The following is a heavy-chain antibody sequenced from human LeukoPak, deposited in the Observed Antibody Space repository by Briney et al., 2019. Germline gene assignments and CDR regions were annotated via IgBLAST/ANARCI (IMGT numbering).Heavy chain of an antibody. V-gene: IGHV4-59*11. CDR1: GGPIDRQY. CDR3: ASRPAGSTWYGVFDY. Sequence: SETLSLTCTVSGGPIDRQYWSWIRQPPGKGLEWIGYVLYPGSTNYNPSLKSRVTMSLDTSRDQFSLRLTSVTAADTAIYYCASRPAGSTWYGVFDYWSQGTLVTVSS. CDR2: VLYPGST. D-gene: IGHD6-13*01. J-gene: IGHJ4*02.